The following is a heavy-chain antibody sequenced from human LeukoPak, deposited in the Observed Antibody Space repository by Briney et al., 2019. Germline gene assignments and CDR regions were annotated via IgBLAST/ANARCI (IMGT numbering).Heavy chain of an antibody. CDR1: GFTFSGHW. CDR3: TRDRSRAEDD. D-gene: IGHD1-14*01. Sequence: GGSLRLSCAASGFTFSGHWMSWVRQAPGKGLEWVANINQGGSDKYYVDSVKGRFTVSRDNANNLLYLQMNSLRGEDTAVYYCTRDRSRAEDDWGQGTLVTVSS. CDR2: INQGGSDK. V-gene: IGHV3-7*01. J-gene: IGHJ4*02.